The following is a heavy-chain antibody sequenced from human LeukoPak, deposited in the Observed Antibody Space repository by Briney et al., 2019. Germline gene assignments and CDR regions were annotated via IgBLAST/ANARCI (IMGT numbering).Heavy chain of an antibody. CDR3: ARREPITIFGVVIIGVIDY. J-gene: IGHJ4*02. Sequence: SETLSLTCAVSGYSISSGYYWGWIRQPPGKGLEWIGSIYHSGSTYYNPSLKSRVTISVDTSKNQFSLKLSSVTAADTAVYYCARREPITIFGVVIIGVIDYWGQGTLVTVSS. V-gene: IGHV4-38-2*01. CDR2: IYHSGST. CDR1: GYSISSGYY. D-gene: IGHD3-3*01.